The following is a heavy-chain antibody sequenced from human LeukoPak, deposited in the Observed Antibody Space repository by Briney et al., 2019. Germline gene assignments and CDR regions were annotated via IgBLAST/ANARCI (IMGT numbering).Heavy chain of an antibody. J-gene: IGHJ4*02. CDR3: AREGGRDRPDY. V-gene: IGHV1-69*13. Sequence: ASVKVSCKASGGTFSSYAIRWVRQAPGQGLEWMGGIIPIFGTANYAQKFQGRVTITADESTSTAYMELSSLRSEDTAVYYCAREGGRDRPDYWGQGTLVTVSS. D-gene: IGHD1-26*01. CDR1: GGTFSSYA. CDR2: IIPIFGTA.